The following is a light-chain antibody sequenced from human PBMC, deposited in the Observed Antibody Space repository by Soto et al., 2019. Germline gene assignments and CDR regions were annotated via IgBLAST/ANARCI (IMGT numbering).Light chain of an antibody. J-gene: IGKJ2*01. CDR1: QRVSRW. CDR3: QHYDSYPYT. Sequence: DIQMTQSPSTLSASVGDRVTITCRASQRVSRWLAWYQQKPGKAPNLLIYGASNLVSGVPSRFSGSGSGTEFTLTISSLQPDDSATYYCQHYDSYPYTFGQGTKLDIQ. V-gene: IGKV1-5*03. CDR2: GAS.